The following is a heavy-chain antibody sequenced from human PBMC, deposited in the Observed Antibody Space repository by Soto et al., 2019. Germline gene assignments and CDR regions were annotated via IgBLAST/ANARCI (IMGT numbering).Heavy chain of an antibody. Sequence: GGSLRLSCASSGFTFRTYGMHWVRQAPGKGLEWVAVISYDGSNKYYEDSANGRFTISTDNYKNTLYLQMKSLRAEDTAVYYCAKDLVPAAIQPYLSYGMAVWGQGT. CDR2: ISYDGSNK. V-gene: IGHV3-30*18. J-gene: IGHJ6*02. CDR1: GFTFRTYG. CDR3: AKDLVPAAIQPYLSYGMAV. D-gene: IGHD2-2*02.